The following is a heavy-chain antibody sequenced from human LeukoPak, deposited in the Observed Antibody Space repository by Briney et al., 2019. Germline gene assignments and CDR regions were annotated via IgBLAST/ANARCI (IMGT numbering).Heavy chain of an antibody. J-gene: IGHJ5*02. V-gene: IGHV4-4*02. CDR3: ARGIRQWGMAPRFDP. D-gene: IGHD3-16*01. CDR2: IYHSGST. Sequence: PSGTLSLTCAVSGGSISSSNWWSWVRQPPGKGLEWIGEIYHSGSTNYNPSLKSRVTISVDTSKNQFSLKLSSVTAADTAVYYCARGIRQWGMAPRFDPWGQGTLVTVSS. CDR1: GGSISSSNW.